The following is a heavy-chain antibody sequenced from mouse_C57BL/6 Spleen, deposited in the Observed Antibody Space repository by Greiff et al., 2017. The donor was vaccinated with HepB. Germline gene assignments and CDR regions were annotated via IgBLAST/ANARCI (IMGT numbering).Heavy chain of an antibody. D-gene: IGHD3-2*02. CDR2: IDPSDSYT. V-gene: IGHV1-59*01. J-gene: IGHJ3*01. CDR1: GYTFTSYW. Sequence: QVQLQQPGAELVRPGTSVKLSCKASGYTFTSYWMHWVKQRPGQGLEWIGVIDPSDSYTNYNQKFKGKATLTVDTSSSTAYMQLSSLTSEDSAVYYCAKGSSGYGFAYWGQGTLVTVSA. CDR3: AKGSSGYGFAY.